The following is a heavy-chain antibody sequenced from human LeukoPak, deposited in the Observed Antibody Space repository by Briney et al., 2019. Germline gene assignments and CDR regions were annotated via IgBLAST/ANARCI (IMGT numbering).Heavy chain of an antibody. CDR2: IYYSGNT. V-gene: IGHV4-39*01. CDR3: ARQELGATFNY. Sequence: SETLSLTCTVSGGSISSSSYYWGWIRQPPGKGLEWIGSIYYSGNTYYNPSLKSRVTISVDTSKNQFSLKLTSVTAADTAVYYCARQELGATFNYWGQGTLVTVSS. J-gene: IGHJ4*02. D-gene: IGHD1-26*01. CDR1: GGSISSSSYY.